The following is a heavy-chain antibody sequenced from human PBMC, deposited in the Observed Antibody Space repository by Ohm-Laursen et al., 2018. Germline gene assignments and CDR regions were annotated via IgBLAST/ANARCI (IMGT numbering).Heavy chain of an antibody. CDR2: IYYSGST. D-gene: IGHD3-22*01. J-gene: IGHJ4*02. V-gene: IGHV4-31*03. CDR3: ASNNDSSGYYLGY. CDR1: GGSISSGGYY. Sequence: TLSLTCPVSGGSISSGGYYWSWIRQHPGKGLEWIGYIYYSGSTYYNPSLKSRVTISVDTSKNQFSLKLNSVTAADTAVYYCASNNDSSGYYLGYWGQGTLVTVSS.